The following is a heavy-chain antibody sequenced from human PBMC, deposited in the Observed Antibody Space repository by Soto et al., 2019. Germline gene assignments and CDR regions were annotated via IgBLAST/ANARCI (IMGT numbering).Heavy chain of an antibody. CDR3: ARDGFYGSGSYYLY. Sequence: ALVKVSCKASGYTFTTYSMHWLRQATGQGLEWMGWVSTYSGNTNYAPKLQGRVTMTTDTSTSTTYMELRSLRSDDTAVYYCARDGFYGSGSYYLYWGQGTLVTVSS. J-gene: IGHJ4*02. CDR2: VSTYSGNT. CDR1: GYTFTTYS. D-gene: IGHD3-10*01. V-gene: IGHV1-18*04.